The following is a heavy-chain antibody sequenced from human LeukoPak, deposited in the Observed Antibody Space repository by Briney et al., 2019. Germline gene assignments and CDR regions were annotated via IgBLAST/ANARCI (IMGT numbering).Heavy chain of an antibody. D-gene: IGHD2-15*01. J-gene: IGHJ4*02. V-gene: IGHV3-23*01. CDR2: ITSGFTP. Sequence: PGGSLSLSCAASGLTFSYYAMSWFRQAPGKGLEWGSGITSGFTPHYADSLKGRFTISRDNSKNTFHLQLSSLRAEDTAVYYCANDYSDSRVADVFFEYWGQGTLVTVSS. CDR1: GLTFSYYA. CDR3: ANDYSDSRVADVFFEY.